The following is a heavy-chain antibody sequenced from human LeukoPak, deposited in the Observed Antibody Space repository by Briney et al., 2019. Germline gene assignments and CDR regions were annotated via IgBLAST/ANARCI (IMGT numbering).Heavy chain of an antibody. CDR3: AKNSSGGYSDY. J-gene: IGHJ4*02. D-gene: IGHD6-19*01. CDR2: ISTYNGYS. Sequence: ASVKVSCKTSGYTFTSSGITWVRQAPGQGLEWMGWISTYNGYSKYAQNLQGRVTMTADTSTSTAYMELSSLRSDDTAVYYCAKNSSGGYSDYWGQGTLVTVPS. CDR1: GYTFTSSG. V-gene: IGHV1-18*01.